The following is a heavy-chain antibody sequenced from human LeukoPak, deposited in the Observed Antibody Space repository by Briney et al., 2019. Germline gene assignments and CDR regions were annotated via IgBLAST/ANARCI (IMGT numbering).Heavy chain of an antibody. CDR3: ARALIRITIFGVVIHDAFDI. D-gene: IGHD3-3*01. CDR2: INHSGSN. J-gene: IGHJ3*02. Sequence: KSSETLSLTCAVYGGPLSGYYWSWIRQPPGKGLVWIGEINHSGSNNYNPSLKSRVTISVDTSKNQFSLKLSSLTAVDTAVYYCARALIRITIFGVVIHDAFDIWGQGTMVTVSS. V-gene: IGHV4-34*01. CDR1: GGPLSGYY.